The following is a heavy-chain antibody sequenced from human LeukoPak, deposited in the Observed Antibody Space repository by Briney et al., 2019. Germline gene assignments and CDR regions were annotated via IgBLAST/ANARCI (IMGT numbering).Heavy chain of an antibody. CDR1: GGSIRGYY. V-gene: IGHV4-59*01. J-gene: IGHJ6*02. CDR3: ARGWDTGYSYYGMDV. CDR2: IYYSGNT. Sequence: KPSETLSLTCTVSGGSIRGYYWSWIRQPPGKGLEWIGYIYYSGNTNYNPSLKSRVTLSVDTSTNQLFLKLSSVTAADTAVYYCARGWDTGYSYYGMDVWGPGTTVTVSS. D-gene: IGHD5-18*01.